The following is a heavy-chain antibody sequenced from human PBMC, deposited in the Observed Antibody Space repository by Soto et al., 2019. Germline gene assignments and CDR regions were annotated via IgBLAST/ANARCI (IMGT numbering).Heavy chain of an antibody. Sequence: SETLSHTWTVPEGSSSYYYGSRIRQPPGKGLEWIGHIYYSVNTNYNPSLNSRVTMSVDTSKNQFSLKLNSVTAADTAVYYCADYDFWSGYYKYWGPGPLVTAPQ. CDR2: IYYSVNT. V-gene: IGHV4-59*01. CDR1: EGSSSYYY. J-gene: IGHJ4*01. D-gene: IGHD3-3*01. CDR3: ADYDFWSGYYKY.